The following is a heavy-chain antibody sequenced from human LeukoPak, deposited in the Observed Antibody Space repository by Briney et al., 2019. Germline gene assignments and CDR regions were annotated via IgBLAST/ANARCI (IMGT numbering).Heavy chain of an antibody. CDR2: INHSGST. CDR3: ARPSSGWQNSYYYYYMDV. D-gene: IGHD6-19*01. Sequence: SETLSLTCAVYGGSFSGNYWTWIRQPPGKGLEWIGEINHSGSTNYNPSFKSRVTISVDTAKNQFSLKVTSVTAADTAVYYCARPSSGWQNSYYYYYMDVWGKGTTVTISS. CDR1: GGSFSGNY. J-gene: IGHJ6*03. V-gene: IGHV4-34*01.